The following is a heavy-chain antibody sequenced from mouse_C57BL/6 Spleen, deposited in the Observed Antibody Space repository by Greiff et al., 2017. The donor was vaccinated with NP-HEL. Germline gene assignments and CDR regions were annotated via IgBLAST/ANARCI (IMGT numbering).Heavy chain of an antibody. CDR3: ALDFDV. Sequence: VKLMESGPELVKPGASVKLSCKASGYTFTSYDINWVKQRPGQGLEWIGWIYPRDGSTKYNEKFKGKATLTVDTSSSTAYMELHSLTSEDSAVYFCALDFDVWGTGTTVTVSS. V-gene: IGHV1-85*01. J-gene: IGHJ1*03. CDR1: GYTFTSYD. CDR2: IYPRDGST. D-gene: IGHD2-10*02.